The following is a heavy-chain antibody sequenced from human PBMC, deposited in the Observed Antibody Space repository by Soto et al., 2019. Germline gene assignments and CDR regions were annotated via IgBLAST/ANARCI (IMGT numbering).Heavy chain of an antibody. J-gene: IGHJ5*02. CDR3: ARSVTP. Sequence: SETLSLTCTVSGGSISPYFWSWIRQPPGKGLEWIGYIFYSGSTNYNPSLTSRVTISVDTSKNQFSLKLSSVTAADTAVYYCARSVTPWGQGTLVTVSS. D-gene: IGHD3-10*01. V-gene: IGHV4-59*12. CDR1: GGSISPYF. CDR2: IFYSGST.